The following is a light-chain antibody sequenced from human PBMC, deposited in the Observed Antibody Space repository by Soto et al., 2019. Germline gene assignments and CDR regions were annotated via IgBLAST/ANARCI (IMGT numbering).Light chain of an antibody. J-gene: IGLJ2*01. CDR1: SSDVGGYNY. CDR2: DVS. Sequence: QSVLTQPASVSGSPGQSITISCTGTSSDVGGYNYVSWYQQHPGKAPKLMIYDVSNRPSGVSNRFFGSKYGNTASLTISGLQAEDEADYYCSSYTSSSVVFGGGTKLTVL. V-gene: IGLV2-14*01. CDR3: SSYTSSSVV.